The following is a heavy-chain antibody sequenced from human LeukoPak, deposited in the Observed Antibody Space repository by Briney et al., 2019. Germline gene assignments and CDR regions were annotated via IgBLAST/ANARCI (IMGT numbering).Heavy chain of an antibody. J-gene: IGHJ5*02. CDR2: INSDGSTT. CDR1: GFTFSRFW. D-gene: IGHD1-14*01. Sequence: GGSLRLSCVASGFTFSRFWMHWVRQAPGKGLVWVSRINSDGSTTIYADSVKGRFTISRDNAKNTLYLQMNSLRAEDTAVYFCASGPTGFAWGQGTLVTVSS. CDR3: ASGPTGFA. V-gene: IGHV3-74*01.